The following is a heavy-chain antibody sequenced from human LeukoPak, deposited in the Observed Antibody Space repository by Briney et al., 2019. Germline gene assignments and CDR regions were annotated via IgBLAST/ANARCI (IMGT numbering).Heavy chain of an antibody. CDR1: GRSFSGYY. J-gene: IGHJ4*02. CDR3: ARGIHCSGGSCYSGYFDY. V-gene: IGHV4-34*01. CDR2: INHSGST. Sequence: SETLSLTCAAHGRSFSGYYWSWIRQPPGKGLEWIGAINHSGSTNYNPYLKSRVSISVDTTKTQFSLKLSSVTAADTAVYYCARGIHCSGGSCYSGYFDYWGQGTLVTVSS. D-gene: IGHD2-15*01.